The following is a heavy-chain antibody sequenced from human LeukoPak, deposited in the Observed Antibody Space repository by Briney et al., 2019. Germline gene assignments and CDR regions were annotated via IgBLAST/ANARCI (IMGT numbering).Heavy chain of an antibody. Sequence: SETLSLTCTVSAGSISAYYWTWIRQPPGKGLEWIGYTSDSGSSNYKSSLKSRVSMSVDTSKRQFSLTLTSVTAADTAVYYCARQGYYYMDVWGKGTTVTVSS. J-gene: IGHJ6*03. CDR1: AGSISAYY. CDR3: ARQGYYYMDV. CDR2: TSDSGSS. V-gene: IGHV4-59*08.